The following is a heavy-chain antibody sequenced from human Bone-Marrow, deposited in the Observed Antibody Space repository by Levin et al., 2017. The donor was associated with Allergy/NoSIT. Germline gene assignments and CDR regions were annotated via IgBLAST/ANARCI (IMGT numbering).Heavy chain of an antibody. J-gene: IGHJ5*02. CDR1: GYSISSGYY. CDR2: IYHSGST. CDR3: ARDSQWLVRRFDP. V-gene: IGHV4-38-2*02. Sequence: PSETLSLTCTVSGYSISSGYYWGWIRQPPGKGLEWIGSIYHSGSTYYNPSLKSRVTISVDTSKNQFSLKLSSVTAADTAVYYCARDSQWLVRRFDPWGQGTLVTVSS. D-gene: IGHD6-19*01.